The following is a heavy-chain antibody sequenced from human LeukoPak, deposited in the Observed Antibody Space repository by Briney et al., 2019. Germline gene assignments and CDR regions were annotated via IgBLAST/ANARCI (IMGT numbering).Heavy chain of an antibody. D-gene: IGHD4-17*01. Sequence: PGGSLRLSCAASGFSFSKFSVNWVRQAPGKGLEWMSYITSSSDSTYYADSVKGRFTISRDNAKNSLYLQMDSLRAEDTAVYYCARVIGSYGDSAYWGQGTLVTVSS. J-gene: IGHJ4*02. V-gene: IGHV3-48*04. CDR1: GFSFSKFS. CDR3: ARVIGSYGDSAY. CDR2: ITSSSDST.